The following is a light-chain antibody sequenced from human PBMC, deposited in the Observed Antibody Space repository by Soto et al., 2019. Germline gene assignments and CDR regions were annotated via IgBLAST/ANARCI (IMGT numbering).Light chain of an antibody. CDR1: SSDVGGYNY. Sequence: QSVLTQPRSVSGSPGQSVTISCTGTSSDVGGYNYVSWYQQHPGKAPKVMIYDVSERLSGVPDRFSGSKSGNTASLTISGLQAEDEADYYCCSYAGSPRYVFGTGTKLTVL. J-gene: IGLJ1*01. CDR3: CSYAGSPRYV. V-gene: IGLV2-11*01. CDR2: DVS.